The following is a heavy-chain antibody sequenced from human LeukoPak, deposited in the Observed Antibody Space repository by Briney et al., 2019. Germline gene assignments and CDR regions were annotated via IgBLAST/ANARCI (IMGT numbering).Heavy chain of an antibody. D-gene: IGHD3-3*01. CDR2: IYYSGST. CDR3: ARGAPGVVIDYYYGMDV. CDR1: GGSISSYY. Sequence: PSETLSLTCTVSGGSISSYYWSWIRQPPGKGLEWIGYIYYSGSTNYNPSLKGRVTISVDTSKNQFSLRLSSVTAADTAVYYCARGAPGVVIDYYYGMDVWGQGTTVTVSS. J-gene: IGHJ6*02. V-gene: IGHV4-59*01.